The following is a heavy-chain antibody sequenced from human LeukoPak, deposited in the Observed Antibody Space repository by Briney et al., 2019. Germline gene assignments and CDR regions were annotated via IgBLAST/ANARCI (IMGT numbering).Heavy chain of an antibody. CDR1: GYTLTELS. Sequence: GASVKVSCKVSGYTLTELSMHWVRQAPGKGLEWMGGFDPEDGETIYAQKFQGRVTMTEDTSTSTAYMELRSLRSDDTAVYYCARNGDGYGGDYFDYWGQGTLVTVSS. J-gene: IGHJ4*02. CDR3: ARNGDGYGGDYFDY. D-gene: IGHD5-24*01. V-gene: IGHV1-24*01. CDR2: FDPEDGET.